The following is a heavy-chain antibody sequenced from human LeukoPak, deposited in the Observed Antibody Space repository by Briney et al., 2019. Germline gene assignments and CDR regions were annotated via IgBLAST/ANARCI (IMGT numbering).Heavy chain of an antibody. D-gene: IGHD3-22*01. CDR2: ISHDGSDK. CDR1: GFTFSNYA. CDR3: ARAKFAYYYDCTDY. Sequence: GGSLRLSCAASGFTFSNYAVHWVRQAPGKGLEWVAVISHDGSDKYYADSVKGRFTISRDNSKNTLYLQMNSLRAEDTAVYYCARAKFAYYYDCTDYWGQGTLVTVSS. V-gene: IGHV3-30-3*01. J-gene: IGHJ4*02.